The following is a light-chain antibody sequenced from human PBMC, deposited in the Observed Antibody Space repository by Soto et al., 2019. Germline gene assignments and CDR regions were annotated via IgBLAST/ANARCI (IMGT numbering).Light chain of an antibody. CDR2: DAS. CDR3: QQRSNWLWT. J-gene: IGKJ1*01. V-gene: IGKV3-11*01. Sequence: EVVLTQSRTTLALSPGERAILSCRASQSVSIYLSWYQQKPGQAPRLLIYDASHRATGIPARFSGSGSGTDFTLTISGLEPEDFAVYYCQQRSNWLWTFGQGTKVDI. CDR1: QSVSIY.